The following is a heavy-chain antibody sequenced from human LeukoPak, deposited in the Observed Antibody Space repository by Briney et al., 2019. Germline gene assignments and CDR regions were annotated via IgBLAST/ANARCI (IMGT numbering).Heavy chain of an antibody. CDR1: GYTFTNFG. CDR2: ISPYNGNT. V-gene: IGHV1-18*01. CDR3: ARDAILSYYSDGSAYHGFDF. Sequence: ASVKVSCKASGYTFTNFGVSWVRQAPGQGLGWMGWISPYNGNTYSAQTFQGRVTMTTDTPTNTAYMDLRSLRSDDTAMYYCARDAILSYYSDGSAYHGFDFWGQGTLVSVSS. D-gene: IGHD3-22*01. J-gene: IGHJ4*02.